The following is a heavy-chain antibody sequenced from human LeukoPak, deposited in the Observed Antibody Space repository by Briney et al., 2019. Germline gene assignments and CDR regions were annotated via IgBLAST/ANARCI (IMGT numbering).Heavy chain of an antibody. CDR3: ARDPYSGSYGDYYYYYMDV. D-gene: IGHD1-26*01. CDR2: ITSSSSFI. Sequence: KSGGSLRPSCAASGFTSSSYNMNWVRQAPGKGLEWVSSITSSSSFIYYADSVKGRFTISRDNAKNSLYLQMNSLRDEDTAVYYCARDPYSGSYGDYYYYYMDVWGKGTTVSISS. J-gene: IGHJ6*03. CDR1: GFTSSSYN. V-gene: IGHV3-21*01.